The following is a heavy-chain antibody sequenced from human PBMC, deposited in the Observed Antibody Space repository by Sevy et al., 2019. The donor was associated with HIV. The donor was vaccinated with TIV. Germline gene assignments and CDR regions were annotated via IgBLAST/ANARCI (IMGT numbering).Heavy chain of an antibody. Sequence: SETLSLTCTVSGGSISSGDYYWSWIRQPPGKGLEWIGYIYYSGSTYYNPSLKSRVTISVDTSKNQFSLKLSSVTAAETAVYYCARAYYYGSGSYELVAGHAFDIWGQGTMVTVSS. D-gene: IGHD3-10*01. CDR3: ARAYYYGSGSYELVAGHAFDI. V-gene: IGHV4-30-4*01. J-gene: IGHJ3*02. CDR2: IYYSGST. CDR1: GGSISSGDYY.